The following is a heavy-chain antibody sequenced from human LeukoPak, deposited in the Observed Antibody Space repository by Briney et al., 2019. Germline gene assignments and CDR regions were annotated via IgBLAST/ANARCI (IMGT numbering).Heavy chain of an antibody. CDR2: IYYSGST. Sequence: SETLSLTCTVSGGSISSGDYYWSWIRQPPGKGLEWIRYIYYSGSTYYNPSLKRRVTISVDTSKNQFSLKLSSVTAADTAVYYCARGPNYGDYGFDPGGQGTLVTVSS. CDR1: GGSISSGDYY. J-gene: IGHJ5*02. CDR3: ARGPNYGDYGFDP. V-gene: IGHV4-30-4*01. D-gene: IGHD4-17*01.